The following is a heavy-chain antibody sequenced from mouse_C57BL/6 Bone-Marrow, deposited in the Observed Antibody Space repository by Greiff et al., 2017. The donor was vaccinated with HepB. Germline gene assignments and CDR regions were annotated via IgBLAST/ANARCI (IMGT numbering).Heavy chain of an antibody. CDR2: IYPRSGNT. V-gene: IGHV1-81*01. CDR3: ARRGNYAWFAY. Sequence: VQLQQSGAELARPGASVKLSCKASGYTFTSYGISWVKQRTGQGLEWIGEIYPRSGNTYYNEKFKGKATLTADKSSSTAYMELRSLTSEDSAVYFCARRGNYAWFAYWGQGTTLTVSS. CDR1: GYTFTSYG. J-gene: IGHJ2*01. D-gene: IGHD2-1*01.